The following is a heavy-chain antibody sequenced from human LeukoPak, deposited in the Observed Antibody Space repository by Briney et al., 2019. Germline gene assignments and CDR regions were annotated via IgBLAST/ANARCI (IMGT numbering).Heavy chain of an antibody. CDR3: ARAVGSFDWLPLFDY. CDR2: IYYSGST. J-gene: IGHJ4*02. V-gene: IGHV4-59*01. D-gene: IGHD3-9*01. Sequence: PSETLSLTCTVSGGSISSYYWSWIRQPPGKGLEWIGYIYYSGSTNYNPSLKSRVTISVDTSKNQFSLKLSSVTPADTAVYYCARAVGSFDWLPLFDYWGQGTLVTVSS. CDR1: GGSISSYY.